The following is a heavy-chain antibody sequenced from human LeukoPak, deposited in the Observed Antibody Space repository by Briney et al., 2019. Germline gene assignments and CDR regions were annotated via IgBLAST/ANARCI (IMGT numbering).Heavy chain of an antibody. Sequence: GRSLRLSCAASGFTASSNYMSWVRQAPGKGLEWGAVIYSGGSTYYADSVKSRFTISRDNSKNTLYLQMNSLRAEDTAVYYCARGDTMVRGVMYYYYGMDVWGQGTTVTVSS. V-gene: IGHV3-66*01. D-gene: IGHD3-10*01. CDR3: ARGDTMVRGVMYYYYGMDV. J-gene: IGHJ6*02. CDR1: GFTASSNY. CDR2: IYSGGST.